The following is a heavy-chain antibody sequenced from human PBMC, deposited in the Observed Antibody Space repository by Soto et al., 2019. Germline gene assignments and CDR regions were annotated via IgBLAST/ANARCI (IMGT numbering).Heavy chain of an antibody. CDR2: MNPNSGNT. CDR1: GYTFTSYD. J-gene: IGHJ6*02. CDR3: ARGGIVPAAREYYYYYGMDV. D-gene: IGHD2-2*01. V-gene: IGHV1-8*01. Sequence: AASVKVSCKASGYTFTSYDINWVRQATGQGLEWMGWMNPNSGNTGYAQKFQGRVTMTRNTSISTAYMELSSLRSEDTAVYYCARGGIVPAAREYYYYYGMDVWGQGTTVTVSS.